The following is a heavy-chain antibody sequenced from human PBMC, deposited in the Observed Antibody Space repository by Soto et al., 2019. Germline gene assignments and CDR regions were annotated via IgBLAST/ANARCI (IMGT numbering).Heavy chain of an antibody. D-gene: IGHD3-16*01. V-gene: IGHV4-61*01. CDR3: ARGLTMGQLPSHFDH. Sequence: SETLSLTCTVSGGSVSNDNFYWRWIRQPPGKGLEWIGYVHSSGITNYNPSLKRRVTISVGTSRNQFSLRLSSVTAADTAVYYCARGLTMGQLPSHFDHWGQGTLVTVSS. J-gene: IGHJ5*02. CDR2: VHSSGIT. CDR1: GGSVSNDNFY.